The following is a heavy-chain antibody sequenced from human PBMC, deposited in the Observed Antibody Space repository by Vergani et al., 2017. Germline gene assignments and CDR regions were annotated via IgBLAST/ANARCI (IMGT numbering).Heavy chain of an antibody. Sequence: EGGLVQSGPEMRKPGESLKISCKCSAYSFGNDWIGCVRQLPGKGREWMGIVYPADSDTRYSPSFQGQVTISADKSISTAFLQGDSLKASDTALYYCARHTTYSDSWGQGTLVTVSS. CDR3: ARHTTYSDS. CDR2: VYPADSDT. D-gene: IGHD1-1*01. V-gene: IGHV5-51*01. CDR1: AYSFGNDW. J-gene: IGHJ4*02.